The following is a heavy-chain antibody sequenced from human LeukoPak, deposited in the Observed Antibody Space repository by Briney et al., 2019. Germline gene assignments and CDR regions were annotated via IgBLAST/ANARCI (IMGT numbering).Heavy chain of an antibody. D-gene: IGHD6-6*01. J-gene: IGHJ4*02. CDR1: GFTVNTYA. Sequence: PGGSLRLSCAASGFTVNTYAIHWARQAPGKGLEWVGVSSSDGSNQFFADSVRGRFTFSRDNSKNTLYLQMNSLRAEDTAVYYCAVGLNSRSSLTMRYWGQGTLVTVSS. CDR3: AVGLNSRSSLTMRY. V-gene: IGHV3-30*04. CDR2: SSSDGSNQ.